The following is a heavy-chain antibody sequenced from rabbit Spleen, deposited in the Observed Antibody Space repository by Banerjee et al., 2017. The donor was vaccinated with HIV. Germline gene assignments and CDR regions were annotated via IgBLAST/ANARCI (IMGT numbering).Heavy chain of an antibody. CDR3: ARDLVGVIGWNFNL. CDR2: INTATGKA. CDR1: GFSFGDRDV. J-gene: IGHJ4*01. D-gene: IGHD1-1*01. V-gene: IGHV1S45*01. Sequence: QEQLVESGGGLVQPTGSLTLTCKASGFSFGDRDVMCWVRQAPGKGLEWIACINTATGKAVYATWAKGRFTISKPSSTTVTLQMTSLTAADRAAYFCARDLVGVIGWNFNLWGPGTLVTVS.